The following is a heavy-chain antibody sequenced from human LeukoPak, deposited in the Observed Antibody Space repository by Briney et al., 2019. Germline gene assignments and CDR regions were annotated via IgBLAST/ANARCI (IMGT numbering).Heavy chain of an antibody. CDR3: ARDREHSHGSDLDH. J-gene: IGHJ4*02. CDR1: GGSIHPYN. Sequence: PSETLSLTCTVSGGSIHPYNWISIRQPAGKGLEWIGRNNFAGLAYYNASLKSRVTILVDRPNNQFSLELTSVTAADTAVYYCARDREHSHGSDLDHWGQGILVSVSS. CDR2: NNFAGLA. D-gene: IGHD5-18*01. V-gene: IGHV4-4*07.